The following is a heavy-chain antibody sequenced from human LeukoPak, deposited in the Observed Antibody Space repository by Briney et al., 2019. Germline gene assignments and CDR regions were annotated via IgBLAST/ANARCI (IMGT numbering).Heavy chain of an antibody. J-gene: IGHJ4*02. CDR2: IYSGGST. Sequence: GGSLRLSCAASGFTFSDYYMSWIRQAPGKGLEWVSVIYSGGSTYYADSVKGRFTISRDNSKSTLYIQMNSLRAEDTAVYYCARAKPKNMVRGLIMRRESRYYFDYWGRGTLVTVSS. CDR3: ARAKPKNMVRGLIMRRESRYYFDY. CDR1: GFTFSDYY. V-gene: IGHV3-53*01. D-gene: IGHD3-10*01.